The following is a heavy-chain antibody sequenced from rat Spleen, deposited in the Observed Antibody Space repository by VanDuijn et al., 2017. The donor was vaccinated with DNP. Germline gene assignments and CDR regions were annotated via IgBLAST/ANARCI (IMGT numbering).Heavy chain of an antibody. V-gene: IGHV5-17*01. D-gene: IGHD4-3*01. CDR2: IIYDGSRT. J-gene: IGHJ2*01. CDR3: VRWNSGHFDY. Sequence: EVQLVESGGGLVQPGRSLKLSCAASGFTFNDYAMAWVRQAPKKGLEWVATIIYDGSRTSYRDSVKGRFAISRDNAKSTLYLQMNSLRSEDMATYYCVRWNSGHFDYWGQGVMVTVSS. CDR1: GFTFNDYA.